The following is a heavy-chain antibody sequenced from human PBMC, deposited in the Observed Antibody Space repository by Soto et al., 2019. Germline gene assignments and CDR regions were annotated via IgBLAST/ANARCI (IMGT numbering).Heavy chain of an antibody. J-gene: IGHJ5*02. CDR2: IYYSGST. CDR3: ARAVVVVSNWFDP. Sequence: PSETLSLTCTVSGGSISSGGYDGSWIRQHPGKGLEWIGYIYYSGSTYYNPSLKSRVTISVDTSKNQFSLKLSSVTAADTAVYYCARAVVVVSNWFDPWGHGTLVTVSS. CDR1: GGSISSGGYD. V-gene: IGHV4-31*03. D-gene: IGHD2-15*01.